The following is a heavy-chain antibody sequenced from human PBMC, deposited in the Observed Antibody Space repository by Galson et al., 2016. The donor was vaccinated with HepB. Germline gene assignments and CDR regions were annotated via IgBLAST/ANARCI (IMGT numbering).Heavy chain of an antibody. CDR1: GYTFTKYY. D-gene: IGHD3-16*01. J-gene: IGHJ5*01. CDR3: ARALYRTNPPNAPTPFVS. V-gene: IGHV1-46*01. CDR2: INPSNFTT. Sequence: SVKVSCKASGYTFTKYYMHWVRQAPGQGLEWMGIINPSNFTTNYAEKFQGRVTMTRDTSTSTVYMELSSLKSDDTAVYYCARALYRTNPPNAPTPFVSWGQGTLVTVSS.